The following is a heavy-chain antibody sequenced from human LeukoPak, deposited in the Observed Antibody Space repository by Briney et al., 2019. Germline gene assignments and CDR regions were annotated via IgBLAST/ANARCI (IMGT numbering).Heavy chain of an antibody. V-gene: IGHV3-49*04. Sequence: GGSLRLSSSTSGFNFGDFPMAWVRQAPGKGLEWVGYIRAKAYGGTAEYGPSVKGRFFVSRDDAKGIAYLQMNGLKSEDTAVYYCTRGSGRFEYWGQGTLVAVSS. CDR3: TRGSGRFEY. D-gene: IGHD1-26*01. J-gene: IGHJ4*02. CDR1: GFNFGDFP. CDR2: IRAKAYGGTA.